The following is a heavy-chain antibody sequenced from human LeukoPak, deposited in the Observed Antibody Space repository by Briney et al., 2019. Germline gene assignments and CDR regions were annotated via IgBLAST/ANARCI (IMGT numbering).Heavy chain of an antibody. CDR1: GFTFSSYW. D-gene: IGHD4-17*01. V-gene: IGHV3-74*01. J-gene: IGHJ5*02. Sequence: GGSLRLSCAASGFTFSSYWMHWVRQAPGKGLVWVSRIKSDGSNYYADSVKGRFTIFRDNAKNTLYLQMNSLRAEDTAVYYCAKFSYGDYVAWGQGTLVTASS. CDR2: IKSDGSN. CDR3: AKFSYGDYVA.